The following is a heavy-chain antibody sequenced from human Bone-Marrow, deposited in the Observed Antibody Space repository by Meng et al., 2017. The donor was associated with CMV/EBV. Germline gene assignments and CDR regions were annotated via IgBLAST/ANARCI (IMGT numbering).Heavy chain of an antibody. Sequence: SETLSLTCTVSGGSISSYYWSWIRQPPGKGLEWIGYIYYSGSTNYNPSLKSRVTISVDTSKNQFSLKLSSVTAADTAVYYCASRHYDFWSGYYDYGMDVWGQGTTVTVSS. J-gene: IGHJ6*02. CDR1: GGSISSYY. V-gene: IGHV4-59*12. CDR2: IYYSGST. D-gene: IGHD3-3*01. CDR3: ASRHYDFWSGYYDYGMDV.